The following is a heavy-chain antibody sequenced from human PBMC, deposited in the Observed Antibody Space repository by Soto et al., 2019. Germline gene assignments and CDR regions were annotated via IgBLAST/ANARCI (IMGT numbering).Heavy chain of an antibody. J-gene: IGHJ6*02. CDR1: GFTFSSYG. D-gene: IGHD3-3*01. V-gene: IGHV3-30*18. Sequence: GGSLRLSCAASGFTFSSYGMHWVRQAPGKGLEWVAVISYDGSNKYYADSVKGRFTISRDNSKNTLYLQMNSLRAEDTAVYYCAKKFLEWFYGMDVWGQGTTVTVSS. CDR2: ISYDGSNK. CDR3: AKKFLEWFYGMDV.